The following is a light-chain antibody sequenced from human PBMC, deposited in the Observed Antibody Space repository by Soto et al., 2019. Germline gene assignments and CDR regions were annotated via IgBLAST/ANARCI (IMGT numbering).Light chain of an antibody. J-gene: IGKJ4*01. CDR2: GAS. V-gene: IGKV3-15*01. CDR1: QSVRSN. CDR3: QQYDIWPPLT. Sequence: EIVLTQSPATLSLSPGERATLSCRASQSVRSNLAWYQQRPGQAPRLLIYGASTRATGIPARFSGSGSGKDFTLTISSLQSEDSAVYYCQQYDIWPPLTFGGGTKVEIK.